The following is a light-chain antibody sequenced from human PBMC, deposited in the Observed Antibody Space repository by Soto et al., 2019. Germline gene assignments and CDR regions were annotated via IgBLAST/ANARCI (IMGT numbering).Light chain of an antibody. CDR2: DAS. Sequence: EIVMTQSRDSLAVSLGERATINCKCSRIVLYSSNNKNYLAWYQQKPGKAPKLLIYDASKLKSGVPSRFSGRGSGTDFTFTISSLQPEDIATYYCEQYDNLPITVGQGTRLEIK. CDR3: EQYDNLPIT. V-gene: IGKV4-1*01. J-gene: IGKJ5*01. CDR1: RIVLYSSNNKNY.